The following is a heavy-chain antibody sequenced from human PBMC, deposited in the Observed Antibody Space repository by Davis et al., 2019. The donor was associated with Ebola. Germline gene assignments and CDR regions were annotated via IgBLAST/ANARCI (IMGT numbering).Heavy chain of an antibody. CDR3: ARDSWLYGMDV. V-gene: IGHV4-59*01. CDR2: IYYSGST. CDR1: GGSISSYY. D-gene: IGHD5-12*01. Sequence: MPSETLSLTCTVSGGSISSYYWSWIRQPPGKGLEWIGYIYYSGSTNYNPSLKSRVTISVDTSKNQFPLKLSSVTAADTAVYYCARDSWLYGMDVWGQGTTVTVSS. J-gene: IGHJ6*02.